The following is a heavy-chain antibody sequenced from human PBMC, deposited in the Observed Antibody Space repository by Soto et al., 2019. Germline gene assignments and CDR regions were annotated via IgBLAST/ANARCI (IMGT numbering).Heavy chain of an antibody. CDR1: GGSISSGGYS. Sequence: PSETLSLTCAVSGGSISSGGYSWSWIRQPPGKGLEWIGYIYHSGSTYYNPSLKSRVTISVDTSKNQFSLKLTSVTAADTAAYYCARKKITALFDYWGQETLVTVS. CDR2: IYHSGST. CDR3: ARKKITALFDY. V-gene: IGHV4-30-2*01. J-gene: IGHJ4*02. D-gene: IGHD3-10*01.